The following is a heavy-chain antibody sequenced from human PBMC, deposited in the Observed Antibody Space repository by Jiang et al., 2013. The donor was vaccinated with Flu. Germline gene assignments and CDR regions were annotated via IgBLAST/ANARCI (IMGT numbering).Heavy chain of an antibody. CDR3: TTGGVGDDVWRNSFSAFYEYGLDV. Sequence: PGGSLRLSCAASGFTFADAWMNWVRQAPGKGLEWVGHIKSYIDGGATDYGAPVRGRFTISRDDSRKTLYLQMNSVRIEDTAVYYCTTGGVGDDVWRNSFSAFYEYGLDVWGQGTTVTVSS. CDR1: GFTFADAW. D-gene: IGHD3-16*01. CDR2: IKSYIDGGAT. J-gene: IGHJ6*02. V-gene: IGHV3-15*07.